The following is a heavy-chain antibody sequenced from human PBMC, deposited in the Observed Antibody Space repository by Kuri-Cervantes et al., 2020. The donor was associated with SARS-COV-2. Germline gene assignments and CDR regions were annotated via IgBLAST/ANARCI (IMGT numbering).Heavy chain of an antibody. J-gene: IGHJ4*02. CDR1: GFTFSSYS. V-gene: IGHV3-48*04. Sequence: GESLKISCAASGFTFSSYSMNWVRQAPGKGLEWVSYISSSSSTIYYADSVKGRFTISRDNAKNSLYLQMNSLRAEDTAVYYCARMYNWNYGYLDDYWGQGTLVTVSS. D-gene: IGHD1-7*01. CDR2: ISSSSSTI. CDR3: ARMYNWNYGYLDDY.